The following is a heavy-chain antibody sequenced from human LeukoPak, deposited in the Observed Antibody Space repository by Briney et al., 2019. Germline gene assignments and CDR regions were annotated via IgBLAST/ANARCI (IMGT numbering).Heavy chain of an antibody. CDR1: GFTFSSYA. Sequence: GGSLRLSCAASGFTFSSYAMHWVRQAPGKGLEWVSGISWNSGSIGYADSVKGRFTISRDNAKNSLYLQMNSLRAEDTALYYCAKESGGFDYWGQGTLVTVSS. CDR2: ISWNSGSI. J-gene: IGHJ4*02. D-gene: IGHD1-26*01. V-gene: IGHV3-9*01. CDR3: AKESGGFDY.